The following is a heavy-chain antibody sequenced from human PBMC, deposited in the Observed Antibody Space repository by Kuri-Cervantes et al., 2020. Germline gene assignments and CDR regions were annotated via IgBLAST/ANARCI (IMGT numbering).Heavy chain of an antibody. Sequence: GGSLRLSCAASGSTFSNAWMSWVRQAPGKGLEWVGRIKSKTDGGTTDYAAPVKGRFTISRDDSKNTLYLQLNSLKTEDTATYFCATEKYTSSWYFDYWGQGTLVTVSS. CDR3: ATEKYTSSWYFDY. D-gene: IGHD6-13*01. CDR2: IKSKTDGGTT. CDR1: GSTFSNAW. J-gene: IGHJ4*02. V-gene: IGHV3-15*01.